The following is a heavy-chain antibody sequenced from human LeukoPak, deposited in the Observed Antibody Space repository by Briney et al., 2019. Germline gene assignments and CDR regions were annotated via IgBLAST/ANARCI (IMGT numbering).Heavy chain of an antibody. Sequence: PSETLSLTCTVSGGSISSYYWSWIRQPAGKGPEWIGRIYTSGSTNYNPSLKSRVTMSVDTSKNQFSLKLSSVTAADTAVYYCARVRLVRGSGSLDDAFDIWGQGTMVTVSS. D-gene: IGHD3-10*01. V-gene: IGHV4-4*07. CDR2: IYTSGST. CDR3: ARVRLVRGSGSLDDAFDI. CDR1: GGSISSYY. J-gene: IGHJ3*02.